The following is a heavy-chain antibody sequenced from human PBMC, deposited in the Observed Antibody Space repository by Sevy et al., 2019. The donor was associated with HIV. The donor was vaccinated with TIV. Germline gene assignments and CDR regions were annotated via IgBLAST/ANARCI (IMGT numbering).Heavy chain of an antibody. J-gene: IGHJ4*01. Sequence: SETLSLTCTVSGDSISSNNFYWGWVRQPPERGLEWIGRVYYTGSTYYNPSLKSRVTISVDTSKNQFSLKLTSVTAADTAVYYCAREAVALDCWGEGTLVTVS. V-gene: IGHV4-39*02. CDR2: VYYTGST. D-gene: IGHD6-19*01. CDR3: AREAVALDC. CDR1: GDSISSNNFY.